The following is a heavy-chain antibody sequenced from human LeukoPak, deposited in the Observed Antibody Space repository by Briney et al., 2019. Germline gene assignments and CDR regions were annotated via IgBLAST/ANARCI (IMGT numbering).Heavy chain of an antibody. CDR2: INSDGYSI. D-gene: IGHD6-19*01. CDR1: RFTFSTYP. V-gene: IGHV3-74*03. CDR3: TRAGYSSGFDS. J-gene: IGHJ5*01. Sequence: GGSLRLSCAASRFTFSTYPIHWVRQAPGKGLVWVSRINSDGYSITYADSVKGRFTISRDNAKNTLYLQMNSLIAEDTAVYFCTRAGYSSGFDSWGQGTLVTVSS.